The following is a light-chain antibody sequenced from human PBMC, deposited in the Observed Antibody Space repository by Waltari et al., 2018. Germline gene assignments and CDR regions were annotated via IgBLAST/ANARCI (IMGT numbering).Light chain of an antibody. CDR3: SSYTTGSTRYV. CDR2: DVN. V-gene: IGLV2-14*03. Sequence: QSALTQPDSVSGSPGQSITISCTGPSGDIGAYNFVSCYQKHPGKAPKVMIYDVNNRPSGVSSRFSGSKSGNTASLTISGLQAEDEADYYCSSYTTGSTRYVFGSGTKVTVL. CDR1: SGDIGAYNF. J-gene: IGLJ1*01.